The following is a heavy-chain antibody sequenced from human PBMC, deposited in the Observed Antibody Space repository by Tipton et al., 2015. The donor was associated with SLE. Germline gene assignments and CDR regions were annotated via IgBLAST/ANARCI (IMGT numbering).Heavy chain of an antibody. V-gene: IGHV3-23*01. D-gene: IGHD1-26*01. CDR2: ISGSGGST. Sequence: SLRLSCAASGFTFSSYAMSWVRQAPGKGLEWVSAISGSGGSTYYADSVKGRFTISRDNSKNTLYLQMNSLRAEDTAVYYCAKDRRIVGETDYWGQGTLVTVSS. J-gene: IGHJ4*02. CDR1: GFTFSSYA. CDR3: AKDRRIVGETDY.